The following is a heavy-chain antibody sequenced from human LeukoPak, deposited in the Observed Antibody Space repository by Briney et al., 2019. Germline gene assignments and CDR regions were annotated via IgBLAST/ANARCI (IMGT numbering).Heavy chain of an antibody. Sequence: PSETLSLTCTVSGGSISSYYWSWIRQPAGKGLEWIGRIYISGSGSTNYNPSLKSRVTISVDTSKNQFSLKLSSVTAADTAVYYCATHDYGDYAPVAGIGYWGQGTLVTVSS. CDR1: GGSISSYY. CDR3: ATHDYGDYAPVAGIGY. D-gene: IGHD4-17*01. J-gene: IGHJ4*02. CDR2: IYISGSGST. V-gene: IGHV4-4*07.